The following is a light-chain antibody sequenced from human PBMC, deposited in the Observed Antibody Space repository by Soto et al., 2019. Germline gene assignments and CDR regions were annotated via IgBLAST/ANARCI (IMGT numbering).Light chain of an antibody. CDR1: QRFXSSY. V-gene: IGKV3-20*01. CDR3: QQYGSSGT. Sequence: IVLTQSPCTLSLSPGERATLSCRASQRFXSSYLAWYQQKPGQAPRLLIYGASSRATGIPDRFSGSGSGTDFTLTISRLEPEDFAVYYCQQYGSSGTFGQGTKVDIK. CDR2: GAS. J-gene: IGKJ1*01.